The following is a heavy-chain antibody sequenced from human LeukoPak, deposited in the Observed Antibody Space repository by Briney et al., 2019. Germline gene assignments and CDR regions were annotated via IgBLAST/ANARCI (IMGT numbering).Heavy chain of an antibody. CDR2: IIPIFGTA. D-gene: IGHD1-1*01. J-gene: IGHJ6*03. CDR1: GGTFSSYA. V-gene: IGHV1-69*05. Sequence: SVKVSCKASGGTFSSYAISWVRQAPGQGLEWIGRIIPIFGTANYAQKFQGRGTITTEEATSNAYMELSSLRSEDTAVYYCARGWNDADLPYYYYYMDVWGKGTTVTVSS. CDR3: ARGWNDADLPYYYYYMDV.